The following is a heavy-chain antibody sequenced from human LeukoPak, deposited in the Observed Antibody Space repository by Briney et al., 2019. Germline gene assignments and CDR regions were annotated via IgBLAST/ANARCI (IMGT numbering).Heavy chain of an antibody. CDR2: ISSSGSTI. Sequence: GGSLRLSCAASGFTFSSCAMSWVRQAPGKGLEWVSYISSSGSTIYYADSVEGRFTISRDNAKNSLYLQMKSPRAEDTAVYYCARAPRYTSSWYDPSWFDPWGQGTLVTVSS. CDR1: GFTFSSCA. V-gene: IGHV3-48*04. CDR3: ARAPRYTSSWYDPSWFDP. D-gene: IGHD6-13*01. J-gene: IGHJ5*02.